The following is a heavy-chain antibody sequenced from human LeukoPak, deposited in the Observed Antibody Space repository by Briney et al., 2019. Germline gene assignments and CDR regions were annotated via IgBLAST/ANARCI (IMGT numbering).Heavy chain of an antibody. D-gene: IGHD3-22*01. Sequence: GASVKVSCTASGYTFTGHFLHWVRQAPGQGLEWMGWINPNSGGTNYAQKFQGRVTMTRDTSISTAYMELSRLRSDDTAVYYCARDARGYYYDSSGYWYFDYWGQGTLVTVS. V-gene: IGHV1-2*02. CDR1: GYTFTGHF. CDR2: INPNSGGT. CDR3: ARDARGYYYDSSGYWYFDY. J-gene: IGHJ4*02.